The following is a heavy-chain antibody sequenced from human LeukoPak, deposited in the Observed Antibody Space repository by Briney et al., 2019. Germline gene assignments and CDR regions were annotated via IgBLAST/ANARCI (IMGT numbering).Heavy chain of an antibody. Sequence: GGPLRLSCTASGFTFSASWMSWVRQAPGKGLEWVANIKEDGNEKCYVDSVKGRFTISRDNAKNSLYLQMNSLRAEDTAVYYCARQGIVGAKRGGWFDYWGQGTLVTVSS. CDR1: GFTFSASW. V-gene: IGHV3-7*01. CDR3: ARQGIVGAKRGGWFDY. J-gene: IGHJ4*02. D-gene: IGHD1-26*01. CDR2: IKEDGNEK.